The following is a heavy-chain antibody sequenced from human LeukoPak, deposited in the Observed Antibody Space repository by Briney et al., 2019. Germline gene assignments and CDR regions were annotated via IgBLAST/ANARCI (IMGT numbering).Heavy chain of an antibody. CDR1: GGSVSSGSYY. D-gene: IGHD5-18*01. J-gene: IGHJ4*02. V-gene: IGHV4-61*01. Sequence: SETLSLTCTVSGGSVSSGSYYWSWIRQPPGKGLEWIGYIYYGGSTNYNPSLKSRVAISVDTSKNQFSLKLSSVTAADTAVYYCAREREERGYSYGYNYWGQGTLVTVSS. CDR2: IYYGGST. CDR3: AREREERGYSYGYNY.